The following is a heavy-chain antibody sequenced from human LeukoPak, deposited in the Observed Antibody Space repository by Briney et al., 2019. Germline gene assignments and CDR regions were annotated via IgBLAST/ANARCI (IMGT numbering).Heavy chain of an antibody. CDR1: GGTFSSYT. CDR3: ARDGIAVATPPIVSYFDY. D-gene: IGHD6-19*01. J-gene: IGHJ4*02. Sequence: SVKVSCKASGGTFSSYTISWVRQAPGQGLERMGRIIPILGIANYAQKFQGRVTITADKSTSTAYMELSSLRSEDTAVYYCARDGIAVATPPIVSYFDYWGQGTLVTVSS. V-gene: IGHV1-69*04. CDR2: IIPILGIA.